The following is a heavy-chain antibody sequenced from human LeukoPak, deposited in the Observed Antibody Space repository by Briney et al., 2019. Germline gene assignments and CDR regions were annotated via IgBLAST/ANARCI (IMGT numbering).Heavy chain of an antibody. D-gene: IGHD1-1*01. J-gene: IGHJ6*03. Sequence: SETLSLTCTVSGGSVSDYYWSWIRQSPGKGLEWIGYIYYTGSTSYNPSLRSRVTMSADTSKNQFSLKLSSVTAADTAVYYCARTKNWHYYYYYMDVWGKGTTVTISS. V-gene: IGHV4-59*02. CDR2: IYYTGST. CDR1: GGSVSDYY. CDR3: ARTKNWHYYYYYMDV.